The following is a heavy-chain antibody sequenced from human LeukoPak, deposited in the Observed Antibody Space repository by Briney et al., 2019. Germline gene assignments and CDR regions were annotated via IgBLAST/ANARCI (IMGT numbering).Heavy chain of an antibody. V-gene: IGHV4-61*02. CDR2: IYTSGST. Sequence: PSETLSLTCTVSGGSISSGSYYWSWIRQPAGKGPEWIGRIYTSGSTNYNPSLKSRVTISVDTSKNQFSLKLSSVTAADTAVYYCARAIVRGFRDPGYFDYWGQGTLVTVSS. J-gene: IGHJ4*02. CDR1: GGSISSGSYY. D-gene: IGHD3-10*01. CDR3: ARAIVRGFRDPGYFDY.